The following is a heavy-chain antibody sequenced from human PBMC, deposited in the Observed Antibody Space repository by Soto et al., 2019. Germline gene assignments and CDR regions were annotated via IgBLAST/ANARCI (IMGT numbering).Heavy chain of an antibody. CDR3: ARDQMVRNWFDP. D-gene: IGHD2-8*01. CDR2: INAGNGNT. V-gene: IGHV1-3*01. Sequence: GASVKVSCKASGYTFTSYAMHWVRQAPGQRLEWMGWINAGNGNTKYSQKFQGRVTTTRDTSASTAYMELSSLRSEDTAVYYCARDQMVRNWFDPWGQGTLVTVSS. CDR1: GYTFTSYA. J-gene: IGHJ5*02.